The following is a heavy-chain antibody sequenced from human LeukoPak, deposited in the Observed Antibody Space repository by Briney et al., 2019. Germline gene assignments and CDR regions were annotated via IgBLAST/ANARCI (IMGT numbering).Heavy chain of an antibody. V-gene: IGHV3-74*01. Sequence: GGSLRLSCAASGFTFSSYWMHWVRQAPGKGLVWVSRINADGSSINYADSVKGRFTFSRDNAKNTLYLQMDSLRSEDTAVYYCARDLGRGRVTIFGVVDTTIDYWGQGTLVTVSS. D-gene: IGHD3-3*01. J-gene: IGHJ4*02. CDR3: ARDLGRGRVTIFGVVDTTIDY. CDR1: GFTFSSYW. CDR2: INADGSSI.